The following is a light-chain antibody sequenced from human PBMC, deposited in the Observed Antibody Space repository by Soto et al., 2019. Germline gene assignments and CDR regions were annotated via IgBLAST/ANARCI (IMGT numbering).Light chain of an antibody. V-gene: IGKV1-39*01. Sequence: DIQMTQSPSSLSASVGDRVTITCRASQSISSYLNWYQQKPGKAPKLLIYAASSLQSGVPSRFSGSGSGTDFTLTISSLEPEDFAVYYCQQRNNWPPSITFGPGTRLEI. CDR1: QSISSY. CDR3: QQRNNWPPSIT. J-gene: IGKJ5*01. CDR2: AAS.